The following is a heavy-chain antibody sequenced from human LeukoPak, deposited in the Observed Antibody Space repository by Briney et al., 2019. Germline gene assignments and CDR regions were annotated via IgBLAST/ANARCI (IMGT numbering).Heavy chain of an antibody. CDR2: ISYDGSNK. CDR3: AKEGFIVAAAGAADYYYYYGMDV. CDR1: GFTFSSHG. D-gene: IGHD6-13*01. V-gene: IGHV3-30*18. J-gene: IGHJ6*02. Sequence: PGGSLRLSCAASGFTFSSHGMHWVRQAPGKGLEWVAVISYDGSNKYYADSVKGRFTISRDNSKNTLYLQMNSLRAEDTAVYYCAKEGFIVAAAGAADYYYYYGMDVWGQGTTVTVSS.